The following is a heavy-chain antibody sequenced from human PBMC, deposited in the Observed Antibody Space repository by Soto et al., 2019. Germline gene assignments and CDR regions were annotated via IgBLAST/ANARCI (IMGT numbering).Heavy chain of an antibody. CDR2: ISGSGGST. CDR3: AKGDSSGWFFYFDY. J-gene: IGHJ4*02. Sequence: EVQLLESGGGLVQPGGSLRLSCAASRFTFSSYAMCWVRQAPGKGLEWVSAISGSGGSTYYADSVKGRFTISRDNSKNTLYLQMNSLRAEDTAVYYCAKGDSSGWFFYFDYWGQGTLVTVSS. V-gene: IGHV3-23*01. CDR1: RFTFSSYA. D-gene: IGHD6-19*01.